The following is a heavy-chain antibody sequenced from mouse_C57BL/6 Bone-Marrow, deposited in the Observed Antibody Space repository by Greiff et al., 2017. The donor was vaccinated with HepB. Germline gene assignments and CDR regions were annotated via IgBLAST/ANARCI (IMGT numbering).Heavy chain of an antibody. CDR1: GYTFTSYW. D-gene: IGHD2-3*01. CDR3: ARGWGNFGY. CDR2: IDPNSGST. V-gene: IGHV1-64*01. J-gene: IGHJ2*01. Sequence: QVQLKQPGAELVKPGASVKLSCKASGYTFTSYWMHWVKQRPGQGLEWIGMIDPNSGSTNYNEKFKSKATLTVDKSSSTAYMQLSSLTSEDSAVYYCARGWGNFGYWDQGHALTVSA.